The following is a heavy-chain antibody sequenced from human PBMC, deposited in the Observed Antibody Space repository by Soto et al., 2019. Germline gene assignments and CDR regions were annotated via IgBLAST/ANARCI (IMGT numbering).Heavy chain of an antibody. J-gene: IGHJ4*02. CDR3: ARDRSTTDY. CDR2: ISAYNGKA. Sequence: ASVKVSCKASGYTFTSYGISWVRQATGQGLEWMGWISAYNGKADYAQKFQGRVTMTTDTSTSTAYMELRSLRSDDTAVYYCARDRSTTDYWGQGTLVTVSS. CDR1: GYTFTSYG. D-gene: IGHD1-1*01. V-gene: IGHV1-18*01.